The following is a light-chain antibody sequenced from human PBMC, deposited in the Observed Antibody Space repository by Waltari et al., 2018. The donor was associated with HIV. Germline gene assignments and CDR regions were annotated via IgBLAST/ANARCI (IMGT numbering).Light chain of an antibody. Sequence: QSALTQPASLPGSPGQSIPISCRVFRSDIRDYHYVSWYQQYQGKVPKLIIYDVKYRPSGVSNRFSGSKSDSAAFLNISGLQTEDEAVYHCCSYTSGSTHVFGTGTEVTVL. V-gene: IGLV2-14*03. J-gene: IGLJ1*01. CDR2: DVK. CDR3: CSYTSGSTHV. CDR1: RSDIRDYHY.